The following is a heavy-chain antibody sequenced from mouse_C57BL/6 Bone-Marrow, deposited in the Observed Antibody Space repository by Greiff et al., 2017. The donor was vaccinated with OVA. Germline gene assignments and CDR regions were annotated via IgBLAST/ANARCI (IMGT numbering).Heavy chain of an antibody. V-gene: IGHV5-12*01. CDR2: ISNGGGST. CDR3: ARAGFAY. Sequence: EVMLVESGGGLVQPGGSLKLSCAASGFTFSDYYMYWVRQTPEKRLEWVAYISNGGGSTYYPDTVKGRFPISRDNAKNTLYLQMSRLKSEDTAMYYCARAGFAYWGQGTLVTVSA. CDR1: GFTFSDYY. J-gene: IGHJ3*01.